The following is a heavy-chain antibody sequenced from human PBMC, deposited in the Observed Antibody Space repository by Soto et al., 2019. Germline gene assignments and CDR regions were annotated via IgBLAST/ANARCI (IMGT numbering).Heavy chain of an antibody. V-gene: IGHV3-30*18. D-gene: IGHD5-18*01. CDR3: AKDRQLGSSLYYFDY. J-gene: IGHJ4*02. CDR2: ISYHGSNQ. Sequence: GGSRRPSCAASGFTFSSYGMHWVRQSPGRVLEWVAVISYHGSNQDYADSVKGRFTISRDTSKNTLSLQMNSLRGEDTAVYYCAKDRQLGSSLYYFDYWGQGTLVTVSS. CDR1: GFTFSSYG.